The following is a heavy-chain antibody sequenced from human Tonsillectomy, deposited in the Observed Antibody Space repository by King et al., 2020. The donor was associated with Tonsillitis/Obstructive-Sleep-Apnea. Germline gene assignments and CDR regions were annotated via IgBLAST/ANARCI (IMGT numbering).Heavy chain of an antibody. V-gene: IGHV2-5*02. CDR1: GFSLSTGGVG. J-gene: IGHJ4*02. Sequence: TLNESGPTLVKPTQTLTLTCTFSGFSLSTGGVGLGWIRQPPGKALEWLALIYWDDDKRYNPFLKSRVTITKETSKNQVVLRMTNMDLVDTATSYCAHSRGHYEYIWGSYRFDYWGQGTLVTVSS. D-gene: IGHD3-16*02. CDR3: AHSRGHYEYIWGSYRFDY. CDR2: IYWDDDK.